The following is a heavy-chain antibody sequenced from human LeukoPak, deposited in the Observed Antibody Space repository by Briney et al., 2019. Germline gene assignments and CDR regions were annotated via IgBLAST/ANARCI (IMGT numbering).Heavy chain of an antibody. D-gene: IGHD3-10*01. J-gene: IGHJ4*02. Sequence: SVKVSCKASGFTFTSSAVQWVRQARGQRLEWIGWIVVGSGNTNYAQKFQERVTITRDMSTSTAYMELSSLRSEDTAVYYCAAVLYYGSGSTEYYFDYWGQGTLVTVSS. CDR1: GFTFTSSA. CDR2: IVVGSGNT. CDR3: AAVLYYGSGSTEYYFDY. V-gene: IGHV1-58*01.